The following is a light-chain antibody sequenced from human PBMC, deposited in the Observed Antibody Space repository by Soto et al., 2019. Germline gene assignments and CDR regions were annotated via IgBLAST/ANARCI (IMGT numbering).Light chain of an antibody. Sequence: EIVMTQSPATLSVSPGEGVTLSCRASESVRSKVAWYQQKPGQAPRLPIYGSSTRATGIPDRFRGSGSGTEYTLTISSLQSEDFAVYYCQQYNSWPPITFGQGTKVDIK. V-gene: IGKV3-15*01. CDR1: ESVRSK. CDR2: GSS. J-gene: IGKJ1*01. CDR3: QQYNSWPPIT.